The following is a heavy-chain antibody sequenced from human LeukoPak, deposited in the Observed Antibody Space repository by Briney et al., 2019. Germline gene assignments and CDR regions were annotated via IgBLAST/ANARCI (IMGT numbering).Heavy chain of an antibody. CDR3: ARDGEGYYDSSGHLF. Sequence: PSETLSLTCTVSGGSMNDYYWTWIRQRPGRGLEWIGYMYYSGSTKYNPSLKSRVTISVDTSKNQFSLKLSSVTAADTAVYYCARDGEGYYDSSGHLFWGQGTLVTVAS. J-gene: IGHJ4*02. D-gene: IGHD3-22*01. CDR1: GGSMNDYY. V-gene: IGHV4-59*12. CDR2: MYYSGST.